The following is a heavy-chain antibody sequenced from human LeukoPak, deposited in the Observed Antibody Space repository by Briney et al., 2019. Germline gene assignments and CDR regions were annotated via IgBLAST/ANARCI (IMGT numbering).Heavy chain of an antibody. D-gene: IGHD4-11*01. J-gene: IGHJ6*03. Sequence: PSETLSLTCAVYGGSFSGYYWSWIRQPPGKGLEWIGEINHSGSTNYNPSLKSRVTISVDTSKNQISLKLSSVTAADTAVYYCARGRPYLTTWYYYYYMDVWGKGTTVTVSS. CDR1: GGSFSGYY. CDR3: ARGRPYLTTWYYYYYMDV. CDR2: INHSGST. V-gene: IGHV4-34*01.